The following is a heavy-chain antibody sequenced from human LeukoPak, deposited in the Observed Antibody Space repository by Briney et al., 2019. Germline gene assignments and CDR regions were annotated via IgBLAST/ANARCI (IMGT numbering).Heavy chain of an antibody. CDR2: IWYDGGNK. D-gene: IGHD5-24*01. Sequence: GGSLRLSCAASGFTFSSYGMHWVRQAPGKGLEWVAVIWYDGGNKYYADSVKGRFTISRDNSKNTLYLQMNSLRAEDTAVYYCARDGQEMATIDYWGQGTLVTVSS. V-gene: IGHV3-33*01. J-gene: IGHJ4*02. CDR3: ARDGQEMATIDY. CDR1: GFTFSSYG.